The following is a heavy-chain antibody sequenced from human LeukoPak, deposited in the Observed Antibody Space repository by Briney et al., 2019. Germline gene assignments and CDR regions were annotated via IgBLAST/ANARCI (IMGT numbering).Heavy chain of an antibody. Sequence: PGGSLRLSCAASGFTFSSYAMHWVRQAPGKGLEWVAVISYDGSNKYYADSVKGRFTISRDNSKNTLYLQMNSLRAEDTAVYYCAKGHDSSGYSIDYWGQGTLVTVSS. CDR2: ISYDGSNK. D-gene: IGHD3-22*01. J-gene: IGHJ4*02. CDR1: GFTFSSYA. CDR3: AKGHDSSGYSIDY. V-gene: IGHV3-30-3*01.